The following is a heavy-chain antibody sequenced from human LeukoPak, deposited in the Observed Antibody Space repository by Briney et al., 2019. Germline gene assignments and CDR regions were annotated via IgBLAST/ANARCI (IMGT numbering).Heavy chain of an antibody. V-gene: IGHV4-59*01. D-gene: IGHD3-3*01. CDR1: GVSISSYY. Sequence: SETLSLTCSAAGVSISSYYWSWIRQPPGKGLEWIGHVYYSGSTNYNASLRSRVSMSVDTAKNHLSLNLSSVLAADTAVYYCARSDDCWSGYDAFDNWGQGTMVTVSS. CDR2: VYYSGST. J-gene: IGHJ3*02. CDR3: ARSDDCWSGYDAFDN.